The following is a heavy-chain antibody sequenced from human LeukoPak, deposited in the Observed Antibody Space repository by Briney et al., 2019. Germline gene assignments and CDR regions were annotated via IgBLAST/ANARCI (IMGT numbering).Heavy chain of an antibody. D-gene: IGHD6-25*01. V-gene: IGHV3-7*03. CDR1: GFTFSSSW. Sequence: GGSLRLSCAASGFTFSSSWMTWVRQAPGKGLEWVANIKQDGGEKYYVDSVKSRFTISRDNAKNSLYLQMNSLRADDTAVYYCARDLYNSASRWGQGTLVTVSS. J-gene: IGHJ4*02. CDR2: IKQDGGEK. CDR3: ARDLYNSASR.